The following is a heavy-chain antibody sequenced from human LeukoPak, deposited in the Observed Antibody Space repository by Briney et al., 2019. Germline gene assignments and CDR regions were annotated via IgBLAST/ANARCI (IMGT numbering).Heavy chain of an antibody. Sequence: GGSLRLSCAASGFTFSSYAMHWVRQAPGKGLEWVAVISYDGSNKYYADSVRGRFTIPRDNSKNTLYLQMNSLRAEDTAVYYCARGIAVAGTFGWFDPWGQGTLVTVSS. CDR3: ARGIAVAGTFGWFDP. D-gene: IGHD6-19*01. V-gene: IGHV3-30-3*01. CDR1: GFTFSSYA. CDR2: ISYDGSNK. J-gene: IGHJ5*02.